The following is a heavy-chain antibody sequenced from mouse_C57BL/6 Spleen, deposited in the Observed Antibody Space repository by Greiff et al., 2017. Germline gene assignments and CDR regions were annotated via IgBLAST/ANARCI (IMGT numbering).Heavy chain of an antibody. Sequence: EVQLQQSGGGLVKPGGSLKLSCAASGFTFSDYGMHWVRQAPEKGLEWVAYISSGSSTIYYADTVKGRFTISRDNAKNTLFLQMTSLRSEDTAMYYCARALLGGAYWGQGTLVTVSA. J-gene: IGHJ3*01. V-gene: IGHV5-17*01. CDR2: ISSGSSTI. CDR3: ARALLGGAY. CDR1: GFTFSDYG. D-gene: IGHD1-2*01.